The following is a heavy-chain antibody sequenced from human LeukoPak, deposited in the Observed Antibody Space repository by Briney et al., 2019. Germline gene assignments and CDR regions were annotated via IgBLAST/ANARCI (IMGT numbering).Heavy chain of an antibody. Sequence: RGSLRLSCAASGFTFNVYGIHWVRQAPGQGLEWVAVIWNDGSNKYYADSVKGRFTISRDNSKDTLYLQMNSLRVEDTAVYYCARAVGPFDYWGQGTLVTVSS. D-gene: IGHD3-16*01. CDR3: ARAVGPFDY. V-gene: IGHV3-33*01. J-gene: IGHJ4*02. CDR2: IWNDGSNK. CDR1: GFTFNVYG.